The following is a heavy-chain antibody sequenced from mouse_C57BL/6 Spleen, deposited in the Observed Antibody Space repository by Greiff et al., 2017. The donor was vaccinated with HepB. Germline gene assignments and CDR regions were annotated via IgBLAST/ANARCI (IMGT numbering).Heavy chain of an antibody. D-gene: IGHD4-1*01. CDR3: TTLGFAY. Sequence: VQLVESGAELVRPGASVTLSCKASGYTFTDYEMHWVKQTPVHGLEWIGAIDPETGGTAYNQKFKGKAILTADKSSSTAYMELRSLTSEDSAVYYCTTLGFAYWGQGTLVTVSA. CDR1: GYTFTDYE. CDR2: IDPETGGT. V-gene: IGHV1-15*01. J-gene: IGHJ3*01.